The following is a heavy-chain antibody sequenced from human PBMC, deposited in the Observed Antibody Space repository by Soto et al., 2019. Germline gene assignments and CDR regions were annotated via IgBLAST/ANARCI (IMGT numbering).Heavy chain of an antibody. CDR1: GGSISSYY. CDR2: IDYSGST. J-gene: IGHJ6*02. CDR3: ARGIRFLEWLLRHYYYGMDV. Sequence: SETLSLTCTVSGGSISSYYWSWIRQPPGKGLEWIGYIDYSGSTNYNPSLKSRVTISVDTSKNQFSLKLSSVTAADTAVYYCARGIRFLEWLLRHYYYGMDVWGRGTTVTASS. V-gene: IGHV4-59*01. D-gene: IGHD3-3*01.